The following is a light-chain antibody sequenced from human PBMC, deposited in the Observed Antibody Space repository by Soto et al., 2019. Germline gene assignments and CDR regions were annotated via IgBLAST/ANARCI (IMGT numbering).Light chain of an antibody. CDR3: QQSYSTPYT. J-gene: IGKJ2*01. CDR2: AAS. Sequence: DLQMTQSPSSLSASVGDRVTITCRASQSISSYLNWYQQKPGKAPKLLIYAASSLQSGVPSRFSCSGSGTEFALTISSLQPEDFATYYCQQSYSTPYTFGQGTKLEIK. V-gene: IGKV1-39*01. CDR1: QSISSY.